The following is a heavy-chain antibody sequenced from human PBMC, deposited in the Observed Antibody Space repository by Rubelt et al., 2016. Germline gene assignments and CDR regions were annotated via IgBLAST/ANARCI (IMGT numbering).Heavy chain of an antibody. J-gene: IGHJ4*02. D-gene: IGHD5-24*01. CDR3: ARERDDYGDY. CDR1: GYTFTSYG. CDR2: NSAYNGNT. V-gene: IGHV1-18*01. Sequence: QVQLVQSGAEVKKPGASVKVSCKASGYTFTSYGISWVRQAPGQGLEWMGWNSAYNGNTNYAQKLLGRVTTTTDTSSGSASMDLRRLRSDGTAVYYCARERDDYGDYWGQGTLVTVSS.